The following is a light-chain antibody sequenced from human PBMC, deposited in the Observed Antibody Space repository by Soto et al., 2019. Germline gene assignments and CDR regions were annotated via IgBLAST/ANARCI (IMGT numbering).Light chain of an antibody. CDR1: QSISSW. V-gene: IGKV1-5*03. CDR2: KAS. Sequence: DIQMTQSASTLSASVGDRVIIICRASQSISSWLAWYQQKPGKAPKLMIYKASSLESGVPSRFSGSGSGTEFTLTISSLQPDDFATYYCQQYNSYLWTFGQGTKVDIK. CDR3: QQYNSYLWT. J-gene: IGKJ1*01.